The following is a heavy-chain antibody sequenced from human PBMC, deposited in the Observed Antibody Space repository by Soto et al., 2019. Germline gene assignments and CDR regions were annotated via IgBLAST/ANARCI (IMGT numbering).Heavy chain of an antibody. CDR3: ANYLLPYAERRSNSLFDY. J-gene: IGHJ4*02. D-gene: IGHD2-2*01. Sequence: QAGGSLRLSCAASGFTFSSYAMSWVRQAPGKGLEWVSAISGSGGSTYYADSVKGRFTISRDNSKNTLYLQMNSLRAEDTAVYYCANYLLPYAERRSNSLFDYWGQGTLVTVSS. V-gene: IGHV3-23*01. CDR1: GFTFSSYA. CDR2: ISGSGGST.